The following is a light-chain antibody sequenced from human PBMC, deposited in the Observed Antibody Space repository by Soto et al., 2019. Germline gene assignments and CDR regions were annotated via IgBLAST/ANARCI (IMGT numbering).Light chain of an antibody. J-gene: IGLJ1*01. CDR3: AAWDDSLSGLYV. Sequence: QPVLTQPPSASGTPGQRVTISCSGSRSNIGSNYVYWYQQLPGPAPKLLIYSNDQRPSGVPDRFSGSKSGTSASLAISGLRSEDEADYYCAAWDDSLSGLYVFGTGTKVTGL. CDR1: RSNIGSNY. CDR2: SND. V-gene: IGLV1-47*02.